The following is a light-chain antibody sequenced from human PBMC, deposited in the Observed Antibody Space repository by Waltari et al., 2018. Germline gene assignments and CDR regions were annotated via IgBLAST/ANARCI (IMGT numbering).Light chain of an antibody. V-gene: IGKV3-20*01. J-gene: IGKJ1*01. CDR3: QKYGTRPAT. CDR1: QTVGRT. CDR2: AAS. Sequence: EIVLTQSPASLSLSPGDRPTLSCRARQTVGRTLAWYQQRPGQAPRLLIYAASSRATGIPYRFSGSGSGTDFSLTISRLEPEDFAVYYCQKYGTRPATFGQGTKVEVK.